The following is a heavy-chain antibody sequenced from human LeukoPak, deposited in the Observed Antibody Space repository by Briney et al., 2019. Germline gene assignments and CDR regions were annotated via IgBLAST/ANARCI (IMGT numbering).Heavy chain of an antibody. CDR1: GYTFTGYY. CDR3: ARGRFSGYGAD. Sequence: ASVKVSCKASGYTFTGYYMHWVRQAPGQGLEWMGWIDPNSGGTNFAQKFQGRVTMTRDTSISTAYMELSSLTSDDTAVYYCARGRFSGYGADWGQGTLVTVSS. V-gene: IGHV1-2*02. D-gene: IGHD5-12*01. J-gene: IGHJ4*02. CDR2: IDPNSGGT.